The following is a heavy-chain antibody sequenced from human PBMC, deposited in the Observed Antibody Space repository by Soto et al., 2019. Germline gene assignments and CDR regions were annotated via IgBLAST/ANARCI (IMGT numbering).Heavy chain of an antibody. CDR2: FSGSSGET. CDR3: AKTYDSGNHYNAH. J-gene: IGHJ4*01. Sequence: GGSLRLSCAASGITFTPYSMSRVRQAPGKGLEWVSTFSGSSGETNYADSVKGRFTISRDNSKNTVYLQMDSLRAEDTAVYYCAKTYDSGNHYNAHWGHGTLVTSSS. CDR1: GITFTPYS. V-gene: IGHV3-23*01. D-gene: IGHD3-10*01.